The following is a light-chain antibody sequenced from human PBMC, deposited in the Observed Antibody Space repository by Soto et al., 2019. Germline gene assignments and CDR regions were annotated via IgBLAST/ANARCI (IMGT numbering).Light chain of an antibody. CDR2: QTS. J-gene: IGKJ1*01. CDR3: HQRQSWPRT. Sequence: EIVFTQSPSTLSSLPRERFTLSCRASQYINTRLAWYQHRPGQAPRLLIYQTSLRAAGIPARFSASGSGTDFTLTISDVQPEDFALYYCHQRQSWPRTFGQGTKVDIK. CDR1: QYINTR. V-gene: IGKV3-11*01.